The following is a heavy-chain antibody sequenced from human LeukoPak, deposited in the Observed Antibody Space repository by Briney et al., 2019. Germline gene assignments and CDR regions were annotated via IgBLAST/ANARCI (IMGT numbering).Heavy chain of an antibody. CDR2: INTNTGNP. Sequence: GASVKVSCTASRYTFTSYAMNWVRQAPGQGLEWMGWINTNTGNPAYAQGFTGRFVFSLDTSVSTAYLQINSLKAEDTAVYYCARESSGWYSGYWGQGTLVTVSS. CDR3: ARESSGWYSGY. V-gene: IGHV7-4-1*02. J-gene: IGHJ4*02. D-gene: IGHD6-19*01. CDR1: RYTFTSYA.